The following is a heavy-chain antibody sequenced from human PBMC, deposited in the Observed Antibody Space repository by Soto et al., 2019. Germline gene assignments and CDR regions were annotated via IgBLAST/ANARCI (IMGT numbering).Heavy chain of an antibody. J-gene: IGHJ4*02. Sequence: QVHLQQWGAGLLKPSETLSLTCAVNGGAFNGYYWTWIRQSPGKGLQWIGEINHSGTVDYNPSLESRVTFSIDTSKKQFSLTLTSVTAADTAVYYCARAGAALVRGSIGGFDYWGQGTPVTVSS. CDR2: INHSGTV. V-gene: IGHV4-34*01. CDR1: GGAFNGYY. CDR3: ARAGAALVRGSIGGFDY. D-gene: IGHD3-10*01.